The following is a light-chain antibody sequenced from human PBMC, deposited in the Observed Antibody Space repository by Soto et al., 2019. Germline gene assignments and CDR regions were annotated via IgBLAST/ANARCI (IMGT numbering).Light chain of an antibody. CDR3: MQALQTPST. CDR2: LGF. V-gene: IGKV2-28*01. J-gene: IGKJ1*01. Sequence: DIVMTQSPLSLPVTPGEPASISCRSSQNLLHSNGYNYLHWYLQKPGQSPQLLIYLGFNRASGVPDRFSGSGSGTDFTLKISRVEAEDVGVYYCMQALQTPSTFGQGTKVDNK. CDR1: QNLLHSNGYNY.